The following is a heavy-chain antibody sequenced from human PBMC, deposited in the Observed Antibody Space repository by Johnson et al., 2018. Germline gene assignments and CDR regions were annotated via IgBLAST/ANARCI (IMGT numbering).Heavy chain of an antibody. CDR1: GFTFSSHG. CDR3: ARSTVAGTYYYYGMDV. D-gene: IGHD6-19*01. CDR2: ISYDGSNK. V-gene: IGHV3-30*03. J-gene: IGHJ6*02. Sequence: VQLLESGGGVVQPGRSLRLSCAASGFTFSSHGMHWVRQAPGKGLEWVAVISYDGSNKYYADSVKGRFTISRDNSKNTLYLQMNSLGAEDTALYHCARSTVAGTYYYYGMDVWGQGTTVTVSS.